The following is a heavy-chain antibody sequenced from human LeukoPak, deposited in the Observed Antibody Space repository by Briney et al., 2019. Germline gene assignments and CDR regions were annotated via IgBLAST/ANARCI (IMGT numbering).Heavy chain of an antibody. V-gene: IGHV3-66*01. CDR2: IYSGGST. Sequence: GGSLRLSCAASGFTVSSNYMSWVRQAPGEGLEWVSVIYSGGSTYYADSVKGRFTISRDNSKNTVYLQMNSLRAEDTAVYYCAPPPIAATGNWGQGTLVTVSS. J-gene: IGHJ4*02. CDR1: GFTVSSNY. CDR3: APPPIAATGN. D-gene: IGHD6-13*01.